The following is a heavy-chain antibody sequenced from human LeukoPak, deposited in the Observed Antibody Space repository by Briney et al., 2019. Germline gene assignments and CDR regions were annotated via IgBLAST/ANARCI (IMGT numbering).Heavy chain of an antibody. CDR1: GFPFVDYA. V-gene: IGHV3-9*03. Sequence: GGSLRLPCAAPGFPFVDYAMPWVRQPPGKGLGWVSGFSWNSGSIGYADSVKGRFTISRDNAKNSLYLQMNSLRAEDMALYYCAKDIRRVIRGHMDVWGKGTTVTVSS. CDR2: FSWNSGSI. D-gene: IGHD2/OR15-2a*01. J-gene: IGHJ6*03. CDR3: AKDIRRVIRGHMDV.